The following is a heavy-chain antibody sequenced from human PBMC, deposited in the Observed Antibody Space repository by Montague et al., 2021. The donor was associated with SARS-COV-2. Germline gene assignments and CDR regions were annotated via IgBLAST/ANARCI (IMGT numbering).Heavy chain of an antibody. J-gene: IGHJ6*03. CDR1: DGSFSNFY. V-gene: IGHV4-34*01. CDR3: ASGDDNGSGYLDV. Sequence: SETLSLTCAVFDGSFSNFYWSWIRQPPGKGLEWIGEINHSGTTYYNPSXQSRVTISVDTSRNQFSLKLNSVTAADAAVYYCASGDDNGSGYLDVWGKGTTVTVSS. CDR2: INHSGTT. D-gene: IGHD1-26*01.